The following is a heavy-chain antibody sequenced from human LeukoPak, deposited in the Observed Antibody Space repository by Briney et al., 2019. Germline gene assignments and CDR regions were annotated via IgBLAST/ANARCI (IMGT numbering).Heavy chain of an antibody. J-gene: IGHJ4*02. V-gene: IGHV3-30*02. Sequence: GGSQRLSCTASGFTFSSFGMHWVRQAPGKGLEWVAFIRFDGSDKYYVDSVKGRFTISRDNSKSTLSLQMNSLRPEDTAVYYCAKAKAPLLYTTSCAFDYWGQGTLVTVSS. D-gene: IGHD2-2*01. CDR1: GFTFSSFG. CDR2: IRFDGSDK. CDR3: AKAKAPLLYTTSCAFDY.